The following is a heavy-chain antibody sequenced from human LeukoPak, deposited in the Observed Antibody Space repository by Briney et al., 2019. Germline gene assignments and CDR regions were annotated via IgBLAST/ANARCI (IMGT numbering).Heavy chain of an antibody. CDR3: ARDPDEDYYDSSGYYY. CDR1: GGTFSSYA. CDR2: IIPIFGIA. V-gene: IGHV1-69*04. J-gene: IGHJ4*02. D-gene: IGHD3-22*01. Sequence: SVKVSCKASGGTFSSYAISWVRQAPGQGLEWMGRIIPIFGIANYAQKFQGRVTITADKSTSTAYMELSSLRSEDTAEYYCARDPDEDYYDSSGYYYWGQGTLVTVSS.